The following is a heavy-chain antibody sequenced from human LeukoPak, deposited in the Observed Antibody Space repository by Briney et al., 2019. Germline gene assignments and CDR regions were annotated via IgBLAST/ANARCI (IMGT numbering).Heavy chain of an antibody. CDR1: LFTFGTYC. D-gene: IGHD3-16*02. CDR3: ARVMAARSFYFDH. CDR2: INQDGSER. V-gene: IGHV3-7*01. J-gene: IGHJ4*02. Sequence: PGGSLRVSCAASLFTFGTYCMSWVRQAPGKVLEWVANINQDGSERYLADSVKGRFTISRDNAKKSLYLEMNSLRAGDTAVYYCARVMAARSFYFDHWGKGTLVTVSS.